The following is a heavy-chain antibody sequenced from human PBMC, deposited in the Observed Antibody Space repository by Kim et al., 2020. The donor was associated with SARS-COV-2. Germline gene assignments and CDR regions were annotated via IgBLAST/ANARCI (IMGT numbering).Heavy chain of an antibody. J-gene: IGHJ6*03. V-gene: IGHV4-34*01. Sequence: SETLSLTCAVYGGSFSGYYWSWIRQPPGKGLEWIGEINHSGSTNYNPSLKSRVTISVDTSKNQFSLKLSSVTAADTAVYYCARGGMTTVTKYYYYYMDVWGKGTTVTVSS. D-gene: IGHD4-4*01. CDR1: GGSFSGYY. CDR2: INHSGST. CDR3: ARGGMTTVTKYYYYYMDV.